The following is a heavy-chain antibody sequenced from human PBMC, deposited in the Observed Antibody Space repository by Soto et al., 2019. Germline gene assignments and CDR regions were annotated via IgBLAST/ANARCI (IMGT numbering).Heavy chain of an antibody. CDR2: IYYSGST. J-gene: IGHJ6*03. CDR3: ARGRRRAAAGKDYYYYYYMDV. CDR1: GGSISSGGYY. Sequence: QVQLQESGPGLVKPSQTLSLTCTVSGGSISSGGYYWSWIRQHPGKGLEWIGYIYYSGSTYYNPSPKSRVTISVDTSKNQFSLKLSSVTAADTAVYYCARGRRRAAAGKDYYYYYYMDVWGKGTTVTVSS. V-gene: IGHV4-31*03. D-gene: IGHD6-13*01.